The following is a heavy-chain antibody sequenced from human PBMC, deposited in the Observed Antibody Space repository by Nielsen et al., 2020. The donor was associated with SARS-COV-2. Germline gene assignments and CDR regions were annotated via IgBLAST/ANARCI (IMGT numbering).Heavy chain of an antibody. CDR3: ARDVGAFVADY. V-gene: IGHV1-2*06. D-gene: IGHD1-26*01. CDR2: ISPNSGGT. J-gene: IGHJ4*02. Sequence: TCAASGFTFSSYGMHWVRQAPGQGLEWMGRISPNSGGTNYAQKFQGRVTMTRDTSISTAYMELSRLRSDDTAVYYCARDVGAFVADYWGQGTLVTVSS. CDR1: GFTFSSYG.